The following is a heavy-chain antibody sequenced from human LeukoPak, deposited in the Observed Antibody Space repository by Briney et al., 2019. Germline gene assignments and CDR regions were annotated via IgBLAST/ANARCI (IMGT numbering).Heavy chain of an antibody. CDR3: ARVRTPGIAVAPGEH. D-gene: IGHD6-19*01. V-gene: IGHV3-30-3*01. CDR2: ISYDGSNE. Sequence: GGSLRLSCAASGFTFSSYAMHWVRQALGKGLEWVAVISYDGSNEYSADSVKGRFTVSRDNCKNTLYLQMNSLRAEDTAVYYCARVRTPGIAVAPGEHWGQGTLVTVSS. J-gene: IGHJ1*01. CDR1: GFTFSSYA.